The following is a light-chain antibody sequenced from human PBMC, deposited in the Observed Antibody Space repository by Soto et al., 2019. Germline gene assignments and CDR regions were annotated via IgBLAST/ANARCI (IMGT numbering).Light chain of an antibody. CDR3: QQSYSTLSST. V-gene: IGKV1-39*01. CDR1: QPIDTF. Sequence: IQMTQSPSSVSASVGDSVTITCRASQPIDTFLHWYQQKPGRATNLLIYAASNLQSGVPSRFRGSGSGTDFTLTISSLQPEDFATYYCQQSYSTLSSTFGQGTRLEI. J-gene: IGKJ5*01. CDR2: AAS.